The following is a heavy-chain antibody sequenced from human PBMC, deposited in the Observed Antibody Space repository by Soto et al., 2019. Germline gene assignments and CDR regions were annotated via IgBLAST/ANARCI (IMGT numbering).Heavy chain of an antibody. Sequence: QVQLVQSGAEVRKPGSSVKVSCKASGGTFNRHAISWVRQAPGQGLEWMGGIIPMFGTANHAQKFQGRVTIIADESTSTAYMELSSLRSEDTAVYYCARRGYSGYDSSHWFDPWGQGTLVTVSS. CDR3: ARRGYSGYDSSHWFDP. J-gene: IGHJ5*02. CDR1: GGTFNRHA. CDR2: IIPMFGTA. D-gene: IGHD5-12*01. V-gene: IGHV1-69*01.